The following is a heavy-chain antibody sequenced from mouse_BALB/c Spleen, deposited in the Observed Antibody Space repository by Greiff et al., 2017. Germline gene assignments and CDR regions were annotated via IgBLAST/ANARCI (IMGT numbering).Heavy chain of an antibody. CDR2: IDPENGNT. CDR3: AVSFTTARGGFAY. D-gene: IGHD1-2*01. J-gene: IGHJ3*01. CDR1: GFNIKDYY. V-gene: IGHV14-1*02. Sequence: EVQLQQSGAELVRPGALVKLSCKASGFNIKDYYMHWVKQRPEQGLEWIGWIDPENGNTIYDPKFQGKASITADTSSNTAYLQLSSLTSEDTAVYYCAVSFTTARGGFAYWGQGTLVTVSA.